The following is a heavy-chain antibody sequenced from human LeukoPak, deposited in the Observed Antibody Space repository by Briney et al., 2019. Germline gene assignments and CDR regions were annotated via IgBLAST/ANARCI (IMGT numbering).Heavy chain of an antibody. CDR3: ARQGRIVVAGVGATKFDY. J-gene: IGHJ4*02. CDR1: GGSISSYY. CDR2: IYYSGST. V-gene: IGHV4-59*08. Sequence: SETLSLTCTVSGGSISSYYWSWIRQPPGKGLEWIGYIYYSGSTNYNPTLKSRVTISVDTSKNQFSLKLSSVTAADTAVYYCARQGRIVVAGVGATKFDYWGQGTLVTVSS. D-gene: IGHD1-26*01.